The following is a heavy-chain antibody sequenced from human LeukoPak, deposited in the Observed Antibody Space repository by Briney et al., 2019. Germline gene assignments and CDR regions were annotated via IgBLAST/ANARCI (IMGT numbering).Heavy chain of an antibody. D-gene: IGHD3-10*01. J-gene: IGHJ4*02. CDR3: AARGQGSSLSYFVY. V-gene: IGHV4-61*01. CDR2: ISDSVTT. Sequence: SDTLSLTRTVYGGSDSSGTVVGSWIRQPPGKGLEWIGYISDSVTTKYSPSLKTRVTISVDTSKNQFSLKLRSVTAADAAVYYYAARGQGSSLSYFVYWGQGTLVTVSS. CDR1: GGSDSSGTVV.